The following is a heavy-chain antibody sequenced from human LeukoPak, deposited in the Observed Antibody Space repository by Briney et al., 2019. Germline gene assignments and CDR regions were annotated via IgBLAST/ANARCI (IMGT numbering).Heavy chain of an antibody. CDR3: ARRTVTGPGTNTFDL. J-gene: IGHJ2*01. D-gene: IGHD4-17*01. Sequence: SETLSLTCTVSGGSVSSGSYYWSWIRQPPGKGLEWIGYIYYSGSTNYNPSHKSRVTISVDRSKNQFSLKLSSVTAADTAVYYCARRTVTGPGTNTFDLWGRGTLVTVSS. CDR1: GGSVSSGSYY. V-gene: IGHV4-61*01. CDR2: IYYSGST.